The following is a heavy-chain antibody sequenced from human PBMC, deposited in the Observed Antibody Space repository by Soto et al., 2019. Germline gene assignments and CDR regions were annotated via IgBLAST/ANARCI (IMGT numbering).Heavy chain of an antibody. J-gene: IGHJ4*02. D-gene: IGHD3-22*01. CDR1: GGSISSGGYS. CDR2: IYHSGST. CDR3: ARDDRSGSYYFDY. Sequence: SETLSLTCAVSGGSISSGGYSWSWIRQPPGKGLEWIGYIYHSGSTYYNASLKSRVTISVDRSKNQFCLKLSSVTAADTTMYHWARDDRSGSYYFDYWGQGTLVTVSS. V-gene: IGHV4-30-2*01.